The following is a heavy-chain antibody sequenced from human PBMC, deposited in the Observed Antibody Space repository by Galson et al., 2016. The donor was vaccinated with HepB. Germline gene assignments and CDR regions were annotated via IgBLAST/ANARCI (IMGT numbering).Heavy chain of an antibody. D-gene: IGHD2-15*01. CDR3: ARDWYCSAGSCYDAFDI. J-gene: IGHJ3*02. CDR1: GYTFSNYG. Sequence: SVKVSCKASGYTFSNYGITWVRQAPGQGLEWMGWISVYNGNTNYAQKLQGRVTMTTDTSTSTAYMELRSLRSDDTAMYYCARDWYCSAGSCYDAFDIWGQGTMVTVSS. V-gene: IGHV1-18*01. CDR2: ISVYNGNT.